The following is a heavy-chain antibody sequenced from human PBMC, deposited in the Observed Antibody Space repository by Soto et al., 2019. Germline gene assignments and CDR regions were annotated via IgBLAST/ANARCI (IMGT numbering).Heavy chain of an antibody. CDR3: ATSVEGHFDY. V-gene: IGHV3-48*02. CDR2: ITSDTKTI. J-gene: IGHJ4*02. Sequence: EVQLVESGGDLVQRGGSLRLSCVASGFTFSVYSMNWVRQAPGKGLEWFSYITSDTKTIKYADSVKGRFTISRENAKNSVYLQMNSLRDKDTAVYYCATSVEGHFDYWGQGTVVTVSS. D-gene: IGHD6-19*01. CDR1: GFTFSVYS.